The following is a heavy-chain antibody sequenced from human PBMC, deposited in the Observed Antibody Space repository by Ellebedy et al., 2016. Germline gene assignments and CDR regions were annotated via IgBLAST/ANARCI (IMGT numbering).Heavy chain of an antibody. CDR3: TTTRGSGPDY. Sequence: GESLKISCAASGFTFSNAWMSWVRQAPGKGLEWVGRIRSKTDGATTDYAAPVKGRFTISRDDSKNTLFLQMDSLKTEDTAVFYCTTTRGSGPDYWGQGTLVTVSS. D-gene: IGHD3-10*01. J-gene: IGHJ4*02. CDR2: IRSKTDGATT. CDR1: GFTFSNAW. V-gene: IGHV3-15*01.